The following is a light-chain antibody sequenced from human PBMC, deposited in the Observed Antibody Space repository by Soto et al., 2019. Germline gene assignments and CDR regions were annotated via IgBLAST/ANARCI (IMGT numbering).Light chain of an antibody. V-gene: IGLV2-23*01. CDR1: SSDVGSYNL. CDR2: EGS. CDR3: CSYAGSSTYV. Sequence: VLTQPASVSGSPGPSITISCTGTSSDVGSYNLVSWYQQHPGKAPKLMIYEGSKRPSGVSNRFSGSKSGNTASLTISGLQAEDEADYYCCSYAGSSTYVFGTGTKVTVL. J-gene: IGLJ1*01.